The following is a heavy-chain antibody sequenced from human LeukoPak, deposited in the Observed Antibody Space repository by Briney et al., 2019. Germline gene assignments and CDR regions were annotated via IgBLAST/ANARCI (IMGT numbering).Heavy chain of an antibody. Sequence: ASETLSLTCTVSGGSISSYYWSWIRQPPGKGLEWIGYIYYSGSTNYNPSLKSRVTISVDTSKNQFSLNLSSVTAADTAVYYCARHGSSYHYYGLDVWGQGTTVTVSS. V-gene: IGHV4-59*08. CDR3: ARHGSSYHYYGLDV. D-gene: IGHD6-6*01. CDR2: IYYSGST. CDR1: GGSISSYY. J-gene: IGHJ6*02.